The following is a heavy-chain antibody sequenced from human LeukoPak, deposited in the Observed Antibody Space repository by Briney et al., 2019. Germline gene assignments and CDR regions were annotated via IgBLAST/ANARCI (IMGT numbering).Heavy chain of an antibody. CDR3: AVAGYSSAFSWFDP. Sequence: GGSLRLSCAASRFIFSSYWMHWVRQAPGKGLVWVSRINSDGSSKRYADSVKGRFTISRDNAKNTLYLQMNSLRAEDTAVYYCAVAGYSSAFSWFDPWGQGTLVAVSS. CDR2: INSDGSSK. CDR1: RFIFSSYW. D-gene: IGHD6-19*01. V-gene: IGHV3-74*01. J-gene: IGHJ5*02.